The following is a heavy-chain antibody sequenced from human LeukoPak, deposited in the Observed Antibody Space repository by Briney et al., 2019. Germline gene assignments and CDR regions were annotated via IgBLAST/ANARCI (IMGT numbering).Heavy chain of an antibody. Sequence: GGSLRLSCAASGFTFSSYEMNWVRQAPGKGLEWVSYISSSGSTIYYADSVKGRFTISRDNSKNTLYLQMNSLRAEDTAVYYCAKATRYYYDSSGYLDYWGQGTLVTVSS. CDR3: AKATRYYYDSSGYLDY. D-gene: IGHD3-22*01. CDR1: GFTFSSYE. J-gene: IGHJ4*02. V-gene: IGHV3-48*03. CDR2: ISSSGSTI.